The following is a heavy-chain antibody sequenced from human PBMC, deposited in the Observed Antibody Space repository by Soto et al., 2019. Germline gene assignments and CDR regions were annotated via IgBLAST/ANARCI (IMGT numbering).Heavy chain of an antibody. CDR2: IIPMSGRP. CDR3: TRRGRQSANWFDP. Sequence: QVQMVQSGAEVKTTGSSVKVSCQASGGTFNSYSIAWVRQAPGQGFEWMGGIIPMSGRPNYAQRFQGRVTFSADKSTNTVYMEVNRLTHEDTAVYYCTRRGRQSANWFDPWGQGTRVTVSS. J-gene: IGHJ5*02. V-gene: IGHV1-69*06. CDR1: GGTFNSYS.